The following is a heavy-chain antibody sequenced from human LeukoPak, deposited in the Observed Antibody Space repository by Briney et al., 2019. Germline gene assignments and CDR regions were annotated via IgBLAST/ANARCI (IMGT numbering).Heavy chain of an antibody. D-gene: IGHD3-22*01. CDR2: IDYSGST. J-gene: IGHJ4*02. Sequence: PSETLSLTCTASGGSISNSYYYWGWIRQPPGKGLEWIGSIDYSGSTYYNPSLKSRVTISVDTSKNQFSLKLSSVTAADTAVYYCARLHYYDSSGYYYRFDYWGQGTLVTVSS. CDR3: ARLHYYDSSGYYYRFDY. V-gene: IGHV4-39*01. CDR1: GGSISNSYYY.